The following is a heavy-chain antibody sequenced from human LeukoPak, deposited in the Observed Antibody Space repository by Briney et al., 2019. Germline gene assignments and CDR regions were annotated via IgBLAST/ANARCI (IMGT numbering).Heavy chain of an antibody. J-gene: IGHJ4*02. CDR3: AVYCSSTSCYISEDFDY. Sequence: PSETLSLTCTVSSGSISSSSYYWGWIRQPPGKGLEWIGSIYYSGSTYYNPSLKSRVTISVDTSKNQFSLKLSSVTAADTAVYYCAVYCSSTSCYISEDFDYWGQGTLVTVSS. CDR1: SGSISSSSYY. CDR2: IYYSGST. V-gene: IGHV4-39*01. D-gene: IGHD2-2*02.